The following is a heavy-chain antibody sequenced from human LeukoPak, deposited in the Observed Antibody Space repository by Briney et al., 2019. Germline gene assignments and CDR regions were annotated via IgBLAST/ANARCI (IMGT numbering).Heavy chain of an antibody. Sequence: GGSLRLSCAASGFTFSSYAMHWVRQAPGKGLEWVAVISYDGSNKYYADSVKGRFTISRDNAKNSLYLQMNSLRAEDTAVYYCARGTAARPGRYWGQGTLVTVSS. CDR1: GFTFSSYA. CDR2: ISYDGSNK. V-gene: IGHV3-30*04. D-gene: IGHD6-6*01. CDR3: ARGTAARPGRY. J-gene: IGHJ4*02.